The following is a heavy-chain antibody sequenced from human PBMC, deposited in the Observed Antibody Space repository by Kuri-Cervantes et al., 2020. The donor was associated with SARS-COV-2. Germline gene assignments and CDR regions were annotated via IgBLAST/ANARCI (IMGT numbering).Heavy chain of an antibody. V-gene: IGHV4-30-4*08. D-gene: IGHD2-21*01. CDR2: IYYSGST. CDR1: GGSISSGDYY. CDR3: ARVRSLIVNNAFDI. J-gene: IGHJ3*02. Sequence: LRLSCTVSGGSISSGDYYWSWIRQPPGKGLEWIGYIYYSGSTYYNPSLKSRVTISVDTSKNQFSLKLSSVTAADTAVYYCARVRSLIVNNAFDIWGQGTMVTVSS.